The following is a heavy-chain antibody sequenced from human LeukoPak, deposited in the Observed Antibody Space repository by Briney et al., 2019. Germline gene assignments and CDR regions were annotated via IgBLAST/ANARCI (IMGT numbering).Heavy chain of an antibody. CDR3: ARGIYYYDSSGYQYYFDY. J-gene: IGHJ4*02. CDR1: GFTFSSYW. D-gene: IGHD3-22*01. CDR2: IKQDGSEK. V-gene: IGHV3-7*01. Sequence: GGSLRLSCAASGFTFSSYWMSWVRQAPGKGLEWVANIKQDGSEKYYVDSVKGRFTISRDNAKNSLYLQMNSLRAEDTAAYYCARGIYYYDSSGYQYYFDYWGQGTLVTVSS.